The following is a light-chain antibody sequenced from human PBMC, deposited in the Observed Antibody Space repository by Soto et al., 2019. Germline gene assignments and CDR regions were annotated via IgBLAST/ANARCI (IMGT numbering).Light chain of an antibody. Sequence: DIQMTQSPASLSASVGDRVTISCRASERISDYLAWYQQKPGKAPKLLIYAASSLQSGVPSRFSGSGSETDFTLTISSLQPEDFATYSCQQSYSTTWTFGQGTKVDI. CDR2: AAS. J-gene: IGKJ1*01. CDR1: ERISDY. V-gene: IGKV1-39*01. CDR3: QQSYSTTWT.